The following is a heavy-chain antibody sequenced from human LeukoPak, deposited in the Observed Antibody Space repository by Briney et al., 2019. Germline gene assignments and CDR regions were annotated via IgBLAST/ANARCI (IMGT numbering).Heavy chain of an antibody. D-gene: IGHD1-26*01. V-gene: IGHV4-59*01. J-gene: IGHJ4*02. CDR1: VGSICGYY. CDR2: IYYSGST. Sequence: SETLSLTCTVSVGSICGYYWSWIRQPPGKGLEWIGYIYYSGSTNYNPSLKSRVTISVDTSKNQFSLKLSSVTAADTAVYYCAQQCSGSYEPCVDYGGQGTLVTVSS. CDR3: AQQCSGSYEPCVDY.